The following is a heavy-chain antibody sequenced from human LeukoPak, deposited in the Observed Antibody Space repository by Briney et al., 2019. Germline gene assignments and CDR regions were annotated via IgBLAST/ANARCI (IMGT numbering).Heavy chain of an antibody. D-gene: IGHD5-18*01. J-gene: IGHJ4*02. Sequence: KSGGSLRLSCAASGFTFSSYSMNWVRQAPGKGLEWVSSISSSSSYIYYADSVKGRFTISRDNAKSSLYLQMNSLRAEDTAVYYCARDHAAMDLYYFDYWGQGTLVTVSS. CDR1: GFTFSSYS. CDR2: ISSSSSYI. V-gene: IGHV3-21*01. CDR3: ARDHAAMDLYYFDY.